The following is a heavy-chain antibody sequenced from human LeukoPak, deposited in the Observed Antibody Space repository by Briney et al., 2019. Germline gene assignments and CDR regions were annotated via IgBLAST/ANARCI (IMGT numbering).Heavy chain of an antibody. CDR3: ACGGYSPFDY. CDR1: GYSFTTYW. J-gene: IGHJ4*02. D-gene: IGHD3-22*01. CDR2: IYPADSDV. Sequence: GESLKISCKGFGYSFTTYWIGWVRQMPGKGLEWMGIIYPADSDVNYSPSFQGHVTISADKAISTAYLQWSSLKASDTAMYYCACGGYSPFDYWGQGTLVTVSS. V-gene: IGHV5-51*01.